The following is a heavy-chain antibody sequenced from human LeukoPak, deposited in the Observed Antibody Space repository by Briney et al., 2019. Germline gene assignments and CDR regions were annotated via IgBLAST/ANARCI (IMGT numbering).Heavy chain of an antibody. CDR2: VTGGGTG. J-gene: IGHJ6*03. Sequence: GGSLRLSCAASGFTFSNCAMSWVRQAPGKGLEWISYVTGGGTGYYADSVKGRFTISRDNVKNSVYLQMNSLRDDDTAVYYCARTGDGYYYYYMDVWGKGTTVTVSS. D-gene: IGHD7-27*01. CDR1: GFTFSNCA. CDR3: ARTGDGYYYYYMDV. V-gene: IGHV3-11*01.